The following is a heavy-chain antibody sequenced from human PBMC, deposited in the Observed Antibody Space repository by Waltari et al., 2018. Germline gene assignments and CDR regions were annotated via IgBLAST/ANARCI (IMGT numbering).Heavy chain of an antibody. Sequence: QVQLQESGPGLVKPSETLSLTCTVSGGSISSYYWSWIRQPPGKGLEWIGYIYYSGSTNYNPSLKSRVTISVDTSKNQFSLKLSSVTAADTAVYYCASMRWGQDFDYWGQGTLVIVSS. D-gene: IGHD1-26*01. CDR2: IYYSGST. CDR1: GGSISSYY. CDR3: ASMRWGQDFDY. J-gene: IGHJ4*02. V-gene: IGHV4-59*01.